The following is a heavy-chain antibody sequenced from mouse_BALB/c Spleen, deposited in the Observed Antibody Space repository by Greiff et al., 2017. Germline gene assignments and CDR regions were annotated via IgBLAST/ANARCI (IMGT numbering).Heavy chain of an antibody. CDR2: INPSTGYT. D-gene: IGHD1-1*01. J-gene: IGHJ2*01. V-gene: IGHV1-7*01. Sequence: VQLQQSGAELAKPGASVKMSCKASGYTFTSYWMHWVKQRPGQGLEWIGYINPSTGYTEYNQKFKDKATLTADKSSSTAYMQLSSLTSEDSAVYYCARSLLLRYFDYWGQGTTLTVSS. CDR1: GYTFTSYW. CDR3: ARSLLLRYFDY.